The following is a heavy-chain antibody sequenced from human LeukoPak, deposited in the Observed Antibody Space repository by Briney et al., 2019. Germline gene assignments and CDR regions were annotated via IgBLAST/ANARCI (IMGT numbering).Heavy chain of an antibody. J-gene: IGHJ4*02. Sequence: GGSLRLSCAASGFTISGYSMNWVRQAPGKGLEWVSYISFSVNTKYYGDSVKGRFTISRDNAKNSLYLHMDSLRAEDTAVYYCARGAYSSGWAYFDHWGQGTLVTVSS. CDR2: ISFSVNTK. D-gene: IGHD6-19*01. CDR3: ARGAYSSGWAYFDH. V-gene: IGHV3-48*04. CDR1: GFTISGYS.